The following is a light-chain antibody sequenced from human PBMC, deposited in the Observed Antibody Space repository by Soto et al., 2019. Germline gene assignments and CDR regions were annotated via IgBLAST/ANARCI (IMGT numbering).Light chain of an antibody. CDR3: SSPTKNVAWV. CDR2: EVS. V-gene: IGLV2-14*01. CDR1: SGDVGAFNY. J-gene: IGLJ3*02. Sequence: SVLTQPASVSGSPGQSITISCTGTSGDVGAFNYISWYQQHPGKAPKLLTYEVSYRPSGVSNRFSGSKSGNTASLTISGLQPEDEADYYCSSPTKNVAWVFGGGTKLTVL.